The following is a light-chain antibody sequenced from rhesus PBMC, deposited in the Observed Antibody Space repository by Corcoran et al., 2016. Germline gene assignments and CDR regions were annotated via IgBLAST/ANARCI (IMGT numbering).Light chain of an antibody. V-gene: IGLV1-60*01. CDR3: AAWDTGLSGYI. CDR1: TSNIGSNS. CDR2: SDD. Sequence: QSVLTQPPSASEAARKSVTISCSGSTSNIGSNSVSWYQQFPGTAPKVLIYSDDQRPSGVSARFSGSKSGTSASLAISGLQTADEADYYCAAWDTGLSGYIFGAGTRLTVL. J-gene: IGLJ1*01.